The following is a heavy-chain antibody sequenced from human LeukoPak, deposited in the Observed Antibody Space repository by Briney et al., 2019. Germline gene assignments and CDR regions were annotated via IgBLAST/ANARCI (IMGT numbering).Heavy chain of an antibody. J-gene: IGHJ3*02. CDR1: GFTFSSYW. Sequence: GGSLRLSCAASGFTFSSYWMHWVRQPPGKGLEWVSAISGSGGSTYYADSVKGRFTISRDNSKNTLYLQMNSLRAEDTAVYYCATIRLATNDAFDIWGQGTMVTVSS. D-gene: IGHD3-9*01. CDR2: ISGSGGST. CDR3: ATIRLATNDAFDI. V-gene: IGHV3-23*01.